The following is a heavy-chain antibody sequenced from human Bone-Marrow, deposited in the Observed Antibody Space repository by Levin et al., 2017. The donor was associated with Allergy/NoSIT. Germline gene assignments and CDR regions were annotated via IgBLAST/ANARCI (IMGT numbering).Heavy chain of an antibody. Sequence: PGGSLRLSCAASGFAFSRYTMNWVRQAPGKGLEWVSAIYGGTAGTTTFYADSVKGRFTVSRDNSKNTLYLQMNSLKAEDTAIYYCAKDLRPDNGGSVDYWGQGTPVTVSS. CDR1: GFAFSRYT. V-gene: IGHV3-23*01. J-gene: IGHJ4*02. CDR3: AKDLRPDNGGSVDY. CDR2: IYGGTAGTTT. D-gene: IGHD2-8*01.